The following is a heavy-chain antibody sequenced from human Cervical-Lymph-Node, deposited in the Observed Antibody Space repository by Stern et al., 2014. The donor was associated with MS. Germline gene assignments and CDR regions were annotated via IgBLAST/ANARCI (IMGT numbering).Heavy chain of an antibody. Sequence: QVQLVQSGAEIRKPGASVKISCEASGYTFTTYYMHWVRQAPGQGLEWVALFNPSGGKTTYAQRFQGRVTVTGDTSTSTVYMELTGLRSGDTAVYYCARVLSLATSDSWGQGTLVIVSS. D-gene: IGHD1-1*01. J-gene: IGHJ4*02. CDR3: ARVLSLATSDS. V-gene: IGHV1-46*01. CDR2: FNPSGGKT. CDR1: GYTFTTYY.